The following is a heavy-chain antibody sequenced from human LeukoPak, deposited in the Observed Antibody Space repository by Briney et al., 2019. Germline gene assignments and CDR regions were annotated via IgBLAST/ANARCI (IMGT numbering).Heavy chain of an antibody. D-gene: IGHD2-2*01. CDR1: GYTFTSYD. CDR2: MNPNSGNT. J-gene: IGHJ6*03. V-gene: IGHV1-8*01. CDR3: ASRDPRDIVAVPAAPGSSTWYYYMDV. Sequence: ASVKVSCKASGYTFTSYDINWVRQATGQGLEWMGWMNPNSGNTGYAQKLQGRVTMTTDTSTSTAHMELSSLRSEDTAVYYCASRDPRDIVAVPAAPGSSTWYYYMDVWGKGTTVTVSS.